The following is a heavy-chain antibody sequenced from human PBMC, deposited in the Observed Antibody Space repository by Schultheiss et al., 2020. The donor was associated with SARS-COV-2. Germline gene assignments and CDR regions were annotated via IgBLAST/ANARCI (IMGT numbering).Heavy chain of an antibody. CDR3: TTQARRGLHSGWYELEYFQH. Sequence: GGSLRLSCAASGFTFSNAWMSWVRQAPGKGLEWVGRIKSKTDGGTTDYAAPVKGRFTISRDNSKNTLYLQMNSLKTEDTAVYYCTTQARRGLHSGWYELEYFQHWGQGNLVTVSS. J-gene: IGHJ1*01. CDR2: IKSKTDGGTT. V-gene: IGHV3-15*01. CDR1: GFTFSNAW. D-gene: IGHD6-19*01.